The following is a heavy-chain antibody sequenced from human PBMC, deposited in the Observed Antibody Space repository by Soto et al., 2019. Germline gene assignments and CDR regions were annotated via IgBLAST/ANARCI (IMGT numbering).Heavy chain of an antibody. CDR1: GFTFSSYA. CDR3: ASGYCGSTNCRRDY. V-gene: IGHV3-23*01. J-gene: IGHJ4*02. CDR2: ITGSGGSA. D-gene: IGHD2-2*03. Sequence: GGSLRLSCAASGFTFSSYAMNWVRQAPGKGLEWVSAITGSGGSAYYADSVKGRFTISRENYKSTLFLRMNSLRAEDTAMYYCASGYCGSTNCRRDYWGQGTLVTVSS.